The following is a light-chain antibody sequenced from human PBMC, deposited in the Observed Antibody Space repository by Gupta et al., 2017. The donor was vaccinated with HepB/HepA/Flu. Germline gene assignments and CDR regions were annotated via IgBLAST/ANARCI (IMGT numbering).Light chain of an antibody. CDR1: QSINEY. J-gene: IGKJ3*01. V-gene: IGKV1-39*01. Sequence: DIQMTQSPSSLSASVGDRVTITCRPSQSINEYLNWYQQKPGKAPKLLLHTSSTFQSGVPSGFSGSGYGTDFTLTISSMQPEDFASYYCQQGYTAPFTFGPGTRVDIE. CDR3: QQGYTAPFT. CDR2: TSS.